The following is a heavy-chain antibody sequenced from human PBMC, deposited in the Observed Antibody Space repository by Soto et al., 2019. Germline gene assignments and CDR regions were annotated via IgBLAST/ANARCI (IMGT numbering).Heavy chain of an antibody. CDR2: VYWDDDK. CDR3: AHCRVVVPSF. CDR1: GFSLNTRDVG. Sequence: QITMNESGPALVKPTQTLTLTCTFSGFSLNTRDVGVGWIRQPPGKALEWLGVVYWDDDKTYSPSLKSRLTITKDTPKNQVVLRMTKIDPVDPATYFCAHCRVVVPSFWGQGTLVTVSS. J-gene: IGHJ4*02. V-gene: IGHV2-5*02. D-gene: IGHD2-15*01.